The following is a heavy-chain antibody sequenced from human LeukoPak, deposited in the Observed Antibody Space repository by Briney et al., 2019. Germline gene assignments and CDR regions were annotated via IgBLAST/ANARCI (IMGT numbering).Heavy chain of an antibody. CDR2: IIPILGIA. D-gene: IGHD4-11*01. V-gene: IGHV1-69*04. CDR3: ASTVDYYYYYYMDV. Sequence: ASVTVSCKASGGTFSSYAISWVRQAPGQGLEWMGRIIPILGIANYAQKFQGRVTITADKSTSTAYMELRSLRSDDTAVYYCASTVDYYYYYYMDVWGKGTRSPS. CDR1: GGTFSSYA. J-gene: IGHJ6*03.